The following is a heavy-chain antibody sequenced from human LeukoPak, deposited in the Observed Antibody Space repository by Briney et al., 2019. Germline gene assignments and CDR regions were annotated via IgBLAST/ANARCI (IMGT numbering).Heavy chain of an antibody. V-gene: IGHV1-2*02. Sequence: ASVKVSCKASGYTFTGYYMHWVRQAPGQGLKWMGWINPNSGGTNYARKFQGRVTMTRDTSISTAYMELSRLRSDDTAVYYCARDLQWPDAFDIWGQGTMVTVSS. CDR1: GYTFTGYY. D-gene: IGHD6-19*01. CDR3: ARDLQWPDAFDI. J-gene: IGHJ3*02. CDR2: INPNSGGT.